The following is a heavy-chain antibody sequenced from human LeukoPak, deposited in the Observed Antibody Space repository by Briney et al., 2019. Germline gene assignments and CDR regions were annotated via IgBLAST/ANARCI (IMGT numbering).Heavy chain of an antibody. CDR3: ARDSASGIAPRPFYY. V-gene: IGHV3-64*01. CDR2: ISSNGGST. J-gene: IGHJ4*02. D-gene: IGHD6-6*01. CDR1: GFTFSSYA. Sequence: GGSLRLSCAASGFTFSSYAMHWVRQAPGQGLEYISGISSNGGSTYYANSVKGRFTISRDNSKNTLYLQMGSLRAEDMAVYYCARDSASGIAPRPFYYWGQGTLVTVSS.